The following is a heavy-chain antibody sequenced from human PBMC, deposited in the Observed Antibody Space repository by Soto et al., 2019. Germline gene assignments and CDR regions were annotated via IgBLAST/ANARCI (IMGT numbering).Heavy chain of an antibody. CDR3: ASYGSGHYYYYGMDV. D-gene: IGHD3-10*01. Sequence: PSESLSLTCTVSVGSISSGGYYWSWILQHPGKGLEWIGYIYYSGSTYYNPSLKSRVTISVDTSKNQFSLKLSSVTAADTAVYYCASYGSGHYYYYGMDVWGQGTTVTVSS. V-gene: IGHV4-31*03. CDR1: VGSISSGGYY. J-gene: IGHJ6*02. CDR2: IYYSGST.